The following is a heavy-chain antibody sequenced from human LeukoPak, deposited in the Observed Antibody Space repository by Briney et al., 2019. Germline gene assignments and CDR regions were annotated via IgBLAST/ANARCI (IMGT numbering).Heavy chain of an antibody. D-gene: IGHD5-18*01. Sequence: SETLSLTCAVSGGSISSGAYSWSWIRQPPGKGLEWIGYLSYSGSTYYNPSLKSQVTISIDTSKNQFSLRLRSVTAADTAVYYCAREWYSYGYDYWGQGTLVTVSS. CDR1: GGSISSGAYS. J-gene: IGHJ4*02. V-gene: IGHV4-30-4*07. CDR2: LSYSGST. CDR3: AREWYSYGYDY.